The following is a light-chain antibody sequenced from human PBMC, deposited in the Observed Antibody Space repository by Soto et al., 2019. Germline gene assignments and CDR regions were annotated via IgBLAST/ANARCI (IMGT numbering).Light chain of an antibody. CDR2: DAS. CDR3: QQYNNGPLT. Sequence: EIVLTQSPDTLSLSPGERATLSFRAVQSVSSYLALYQQKPGQAPRLLIYDASNRATGIPARFSGGGSGTDFTLTISSLEPEDFAVYYCQQYNNGPLTFGGGTTVDIK. J-gene: IGKJ4*01. V-gene: IGKV3-11*01. CDR1: QSVSSY.